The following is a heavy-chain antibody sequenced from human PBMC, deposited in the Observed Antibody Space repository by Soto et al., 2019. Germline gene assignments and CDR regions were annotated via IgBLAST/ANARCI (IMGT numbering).Heavy chain of an antibody. Sequence: ASVKVSCKASGYTFSSYAMHWVRQAPGQRLEWMGWINAGYGNTKSSQKFQDRVTISRDTSASTAYMELTSLRSEDTAVYYCARGTADGTIDFWGQGTLVTVSS. V-gene: IGHV1-3*01. CDR3: ARGTADGTIDF. CDR2: INAGYGNT. D-gene: IGHD1-1*01. CDR1: GYTFSSYA. J-gene: IGHJ4*02.